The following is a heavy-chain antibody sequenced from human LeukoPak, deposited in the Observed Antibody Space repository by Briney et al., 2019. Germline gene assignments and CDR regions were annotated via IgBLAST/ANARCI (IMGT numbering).Heavy chain of an antibody. CDR3: ARDLVVVVPAAVPYYYYYMDV. CDR2: IIPIFGTA. J-gene: IGHJ6*03. V-gene: IGHV1-69*05. D-gene: IGHD2-2*01. Sequence: SVKVSCKASGGTFSSYAISWVRQAPGQGLEWMGRIIPIFGTANYAQKFQGRVTITTDESTSTAYMELSSLRSEDTAVYYCARDLVVVVPAAVPYYYYYMDVWGKGTTVTVSS. CDR1: GGTFSSYA.